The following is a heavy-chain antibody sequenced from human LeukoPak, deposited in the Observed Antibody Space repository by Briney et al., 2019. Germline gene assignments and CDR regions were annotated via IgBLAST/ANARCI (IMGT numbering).Heavy chain of an antibody. CDR3: ARDIAAAGTPGDWFDP. CDR2: IYYSGST. Sequence: SETLSLTCTVSGGSISSYYWSWIRQPPGKGLEWIGYIYYSGSTNYNPSLKSRVTISVDTSKNQFSLKLSSVTAADTAVYYCARDIAAAGTPGDWFDPWGRGTLVTVSS. J-gene: IGHJ5*02. CDR1: GGSISSYY. D-gene: IGHD6-13*01. V-gene: IGHV4-59*01.